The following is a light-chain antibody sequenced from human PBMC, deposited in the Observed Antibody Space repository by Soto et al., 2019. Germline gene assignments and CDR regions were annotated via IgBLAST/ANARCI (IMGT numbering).Light chain of an antibody. CDR1: SGHTNYA. V-gene: IGLV4-69*01. J-gene: IGLJ3*02. CDR3: SSYTSSSTWV. Sequence: QSVLTQSPSASASLGASVKLTCTLDSGHTNYAIAWHQQQSEEGPRYLMKVNSDGTHIKGDGIPDRFSGSSSGAERYLTISSLQSEDEADYYCSSYTSSSTWVFGGGTKLTVL. CDR2: VNSDGTH.